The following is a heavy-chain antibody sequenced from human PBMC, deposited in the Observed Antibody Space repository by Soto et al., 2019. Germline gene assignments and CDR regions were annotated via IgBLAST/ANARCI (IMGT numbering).Heavy chain of an antibody. CDR3: ARDAGDIVVVPESDWFDP. CDR1: GVTFSSYS. J-gene: IGHJ5*02. CDR2: ISYDGSNK. D-gene: IGHD2-2*01. Sequence: XGSLIVSWASSGVTFSSYSMHLVLQAPCKGLEWVAVISYDGSNKYYADSVKGRFTISRDNSKNTLYLQMNSLRAEDTAVYYCARDAGDIVVVPESDWFDPWGQGTLVTFSS. V-gene: IGHV3-30-3*01.